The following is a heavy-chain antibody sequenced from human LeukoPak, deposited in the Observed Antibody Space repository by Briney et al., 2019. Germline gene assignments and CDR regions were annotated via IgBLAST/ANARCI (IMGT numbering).Heavy chain of an antibody. V-gene: IGHV4-4*07. Sequence: PGGSLRLSCAASGFTFNNYAMSWVRQVAGKGLEWIGRLHTSGGPKYNPSLKSRVTMSLDTSKNQFFLKVSSVTAADTAVYFCATGGGPFDYWGQGILVTVSS. D-gene: IGHD3-16*01. CDR3: ATGGGPFDY. CDR2: LHTSGGP. CDR1: GFTFNNYA. J-gene: IGHJ4*02.